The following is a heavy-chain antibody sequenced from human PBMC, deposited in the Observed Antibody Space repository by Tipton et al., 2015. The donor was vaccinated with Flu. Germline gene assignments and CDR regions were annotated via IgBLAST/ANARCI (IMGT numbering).Heavy chain of an antibody. V-gene: IGHV3-15*01. J-gene: IGHJ4*02. D-gene: IGHD1-26*01. CDR1: GFTFRNAF. CDR3: TTLVGHGRADH. Sequence: SLRLSCAASGFTFRNAFMSWVRQAPGKGLEWVGRIKTKTDGGPTDYAAPVKGRFTISRDDSKNTLSLQMNSLKTEDTGVYYCTTLVGHGRADHWGRGTLVTVSS. CDR2: IKTKTDGGPT.